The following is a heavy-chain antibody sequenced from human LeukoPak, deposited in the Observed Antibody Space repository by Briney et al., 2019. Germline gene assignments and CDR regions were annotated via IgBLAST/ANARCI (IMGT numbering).Heavy chain of an antibody. CDR1: GFTFSDAW. CDR3: APEGYTYGYHAFHI. V-gene: IGHV3-15*01. CDR2: IKKKGKGGTT. Sequence: PGGSLRPSRAASGFTFSDAWMGWVSQAPGKGLEWGGRIKKKGKGGTTHYSAPVQGRFTISRDDSKSTLYLQMNSLKIEGTAVYYCAPEGYTYGYHAFHIWGQGPMVTVPS. D-gene: IGHD5-18*01. J-gene: IGHJ3*02.